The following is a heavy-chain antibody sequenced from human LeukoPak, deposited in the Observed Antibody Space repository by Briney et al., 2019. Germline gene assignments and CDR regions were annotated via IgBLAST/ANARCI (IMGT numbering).Heavy chain of an antibody. D-gene: IGHD3-16*01. CDR3: ARGRIGGSH. V-gene: IGHV4-4*07. J-gene: IGHJ4*02. Sequence: PSETLSLTCTVSGDSISSYYWSWIRQAAGKGLEWIGRMYSSGSTNYNPSLESRVIMSIDTSKSQVSLTLSSVTAADTAVYYCARGRIGGSHWGQGILVTVSA. CDR2: MYSSGST. CDR1: GDSISSYY.